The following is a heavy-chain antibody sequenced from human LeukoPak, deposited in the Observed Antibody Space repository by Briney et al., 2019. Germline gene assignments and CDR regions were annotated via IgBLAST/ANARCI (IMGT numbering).Heavy chain of an antibody. CDR1: GFTFSSYG. J-gene: IGHJ4*02. CDR2: ISYDGSNK. Sequence: GGSLRLSCAASGFTFSSYGMHWVRQAPGKGLKWVAVISYDGSNKYYADSVKGRFTISRDNSKNTLYLQMNSLRAEDTAVYYCAKVYSYGLSGVFDYWGQGTLATVSS. V-gene: IGHV3-30*18. D-gene: IGHD5-18*01. CDR3: AKVYSYGLSGVFDY.